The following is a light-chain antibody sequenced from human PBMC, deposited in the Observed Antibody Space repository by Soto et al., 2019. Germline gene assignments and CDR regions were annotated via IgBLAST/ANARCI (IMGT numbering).Light chain of an antibody. CDR3: QHYNSYSEA. Sequence: DIQMTQSPSTLSGSVGDRVTITYRASQTISSWLAWYQQKPGKAPKLLIYKASTLKSGVPSRFSGSGSGTEFTLTISSLQPDDFATYYCQHYNSYSEAVGQGTKVDI. J-gene: IGKJ1*01. V-gene: IGKV1-5*03. CDR2: KAS. CDR1: QTISSW.